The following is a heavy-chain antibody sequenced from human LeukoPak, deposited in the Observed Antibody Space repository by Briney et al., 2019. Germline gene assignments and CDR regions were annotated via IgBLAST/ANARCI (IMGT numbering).Heavy chain of an antibody. CDR2: ISGSGGST. D-gene: IGHD3-3*01. Sequence: GGSLRLSCAASGFTFSSYAMSWVRQAPGKGLEWVSAISGSGGSTYYADSVKGRFTISRDNSKNTLYLQMDSLRAEDTAVYYCAYRGLTGLRFLEWLPVGYYYGMDVWGQGTTVTVSS. CDR3: AYRGLTGLRFLEWLPVGYYYGMDV. CDR1: GFTFSSYA. V-gene: IGHV3-23*01. J-gene: IGHJ6*02.